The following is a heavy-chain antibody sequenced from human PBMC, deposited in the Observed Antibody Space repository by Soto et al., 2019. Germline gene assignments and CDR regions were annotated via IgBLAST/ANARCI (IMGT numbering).Heavy chain of an antibody. Sequence: SETLSLTCTVSGGSISSGGYYWSWVRQHPGKGLEWIGYIYYSGSTYYNPSLKSRVTISVDTSKNQFSLKLSSVTAADTAVYYCAREGSSGYGYYYYGMDVWGQGTTVTVSS. D-gene: IGHD3-22*01. V-gene: IGHV4-31*03. CDR2: IYYSGST. CDR3: AREGSSGYGYYYYGMDV. J-gene: IGHJ6*02. CDR1: GGSISSGGYY.